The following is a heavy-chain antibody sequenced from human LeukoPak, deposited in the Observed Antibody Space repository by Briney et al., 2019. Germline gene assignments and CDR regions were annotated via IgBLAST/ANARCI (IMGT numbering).Heavy chain of an antibody. D-gene: IGHD3-10*01. CDR3: ASAPPSGFTRFDY. Sequence: PSKTLSLTCTVSGYSISSGYYWGWIRQPPGKGLEWIGSIYHSGSTYYNPSLKSRVTISVDTSKNQFSLKLSSVTAADTAVYYCASAPPSGFTRFDYWGQGTLVTVSS. CDR2: IYHSGST. J-gene: IGHJ4*02. CDR1: GYSISSGYY. V-gene: IGHV4-38-2*02.